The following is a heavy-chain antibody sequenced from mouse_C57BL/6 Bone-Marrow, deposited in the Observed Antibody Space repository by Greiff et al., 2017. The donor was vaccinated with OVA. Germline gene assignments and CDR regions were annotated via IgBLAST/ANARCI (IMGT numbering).Heavy chain of an antibody. CDR2: IDPENGDT. D-gene: IGHD1-1*01. V-gene: IGHV14-4*01. J-gene: IGHJ4*01. CDR1: GFNIKDDY. Sequence: EVQLQQSGAELVRPGASVKLSCTASGFNIKDDYMHWVKQRPEQGLEWIGWIDPENGDTEYASKFQGKATITADTSSNTAYLQLSSLTSEDTAVYYCTTYYYGSYYAMDYWGQGTSVTVSS. CDR3: TTYYYGSYYAMDY.